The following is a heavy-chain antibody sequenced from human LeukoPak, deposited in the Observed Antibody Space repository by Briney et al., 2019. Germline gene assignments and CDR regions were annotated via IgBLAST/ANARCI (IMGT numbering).Heavy chain of an antibody. J-gene: IGHJ4*02. CDR3: ARDREWIWSGYFFDY. CDR1: GYTFTGYY. D-gene: IGHD3-3*01. V-gene: IGHV1-2*02. CDR2: INPNSGGT. Sequence: ASVKVSCKASGYTFTGYYMHWVRQAPGQGLEWMGWINPNSGGTNYAQKFQGRVTMTRDTSISTAYMELSRLRSDVTAVYYCARDREWIWSGYFFDYWGQGTLVTVSS.